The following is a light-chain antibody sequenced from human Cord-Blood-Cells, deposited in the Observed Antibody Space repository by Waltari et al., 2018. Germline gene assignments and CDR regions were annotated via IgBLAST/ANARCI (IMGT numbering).Light chain of an antibody. CDR1: SSDVGGYNY. Sequence: QSALTQPASVSGSPGQSITISCTGTSSDVGGYNYVSCYQQHPGKAPKLMIYDVSNRPSWVSNRFSGSKSGNTASLTISGLQAEDEADYYCSSYTSSSTPLFGGGTKLTVL. CDR3: SSYTSSSTPL. CDR2: DVS. V-gene: IGLV2-14*01. J-gene: IGLJ3*02.